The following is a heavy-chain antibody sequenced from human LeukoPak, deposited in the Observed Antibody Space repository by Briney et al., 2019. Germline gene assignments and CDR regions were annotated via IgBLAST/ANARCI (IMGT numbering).Heavy chain of an antibody. Sequence: SVKVSCKASGGSFNNYAISWVRQTPGQGLEWMGGIIPMYGTASYALKFQGRVTITTDESTSTSYMEVSSLRSEDTAVYYCARPTIAAWYGPFDYWGQGTLVTVSS. CDR2: IIPMYGTA. J-gene: IGHJ4*02. D-gene: IGHD6-6*01. CDR1: GGSFNNYA. CDR3: ARPTIAAWYGPFDY. V-gene: IGHV1-69*05.